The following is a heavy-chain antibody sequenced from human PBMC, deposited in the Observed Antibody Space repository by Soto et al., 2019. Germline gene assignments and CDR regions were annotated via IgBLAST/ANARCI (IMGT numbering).Heavy chain of an antibody. CDR1: GITFGRFA. J-gene: IGHJ4*02. V-gene: IGHV3-23*01. CDR2: ISGNGGET. D-gene: IGHD5-12*01. CDR3: AKGGHGGPFDY. Sequence: EVQLLESGGGLVQPGGSLRLSCAVSGITFGRFAMTWVRQAPGEGLEWVSTISGNGGETFYADSGKGRFTISRDNSRNTVFLHMNSLRVEDTDIYYCAKGGHGGPFDYWGLGTMVTVSS.